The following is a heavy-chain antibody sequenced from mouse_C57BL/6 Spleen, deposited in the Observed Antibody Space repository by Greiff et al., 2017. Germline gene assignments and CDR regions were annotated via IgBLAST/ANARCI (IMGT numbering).Heavy chain of an antibody. CDR2: ISYDGSN. J-gene: IGHJ2*01. D-gene: IGHD2-4*01. CDR1: GYSITSGYY. Sequence: EVKLMESGPGLVKPSQSLSLTCSVTGYSITSGYYWNWIRQFPGNKLEWMGYISYDGSNNYNPSLKNRISITRDTSKNQFFLKLNSVTTEDTATYYCARVISGTDYWGQGTTLTVSS. CDR3: ARVISGTDY. V-gene: IGHV3-6*01.